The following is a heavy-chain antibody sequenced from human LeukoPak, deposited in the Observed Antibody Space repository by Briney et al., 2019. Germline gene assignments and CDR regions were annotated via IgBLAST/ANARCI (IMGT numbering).Heavy chain of an antibody. D-gene: IGHD5-12*01. Sequence: GSSVKVSCKASGGTFSSYAISWVRQAPGQGLEWMGRIIPILGIANYAQKFQGRVTITADKSTSTAYMELSSLRSEDTAVYYCARGGWYGYSGYGCWGQGTLVTVSS. V-gene: IGHV1-69*04. CDR3: ARGGWYGYSGYGC. CDR1: GGTFSSYA. J-gene: IGHJ4*02. CDR2: IIPILGIA.